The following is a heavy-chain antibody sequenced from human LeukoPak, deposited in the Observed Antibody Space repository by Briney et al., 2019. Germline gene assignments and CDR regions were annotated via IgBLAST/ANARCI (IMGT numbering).Heavy chain of an antibody. J-gene: IGHJ4*02. CDR1: GGSFSGYY. CDR2: INHSGST. CDR3: ARGPLYYFDY. V-gene: IGHV4-34*01. Sequence: PSETLSLTCAVYGGSFSGYYWSWIRQPPGKGLEWIGEINHSGSTNYNPSLKSRVTISVDTSKNQFSLKLGSVTAADTAVYYCARGPLYYFDYWGQGTLVTVSS.